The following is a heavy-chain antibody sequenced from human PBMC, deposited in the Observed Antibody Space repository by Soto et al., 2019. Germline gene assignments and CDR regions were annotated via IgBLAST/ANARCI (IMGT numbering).Heavy chain of an antibody. CDR2: IDPSDSYS. CDR3: ARHPPALVGTTAAFDI. V-gene: IGHV5-10-1*03. J-gene: IGHJ3*02. CDR1: GYSFTSYW. D-gene: IGHD1-26*01. Sequence: EVQLVQSGTEVKKPGDSLRISCTGSGYSFTSYWISWVRQMPGKGLEWMARIDPSDSYSHYSPSFRGHVTTTADKSITTAILQWRSLKASDTAVYYCARHPPALVGTTAAFDIWGQGTMVIVSS.